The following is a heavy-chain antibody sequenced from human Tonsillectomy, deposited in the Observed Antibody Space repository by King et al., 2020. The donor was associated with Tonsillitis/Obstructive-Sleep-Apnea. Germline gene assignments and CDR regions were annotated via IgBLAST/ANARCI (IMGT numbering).Heavy chain of an antibody. CDR2: ISDSGGST. Sequence: VQLVESGGGLVQPGGSLRLSCAASGFTFSTYAMSWVRQAPGKGLEWVSAISDSGGSTYYAGSVKGRCTISRDNSKNTLYLQMNSLRAEDTAVYYCAKEGGAYCGGDCYPGYWGQGTLVTVSS. D-gene: IGHD2-21*01. V-gene: IGHV3-23*04. J-gene: IGHJ4*02. CDR3: AKEGGAYCGGDCYPGY. CDR1: GFTFSTYA.